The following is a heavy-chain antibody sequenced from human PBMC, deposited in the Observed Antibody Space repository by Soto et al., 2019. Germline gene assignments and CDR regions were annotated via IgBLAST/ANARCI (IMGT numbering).Heavy chain of an antibody. V-gene: IGHV3-48*01. Sequence: EVQLVKSGGGLVQPGGSLRLSCTASGFTFSDYSMDWVRQTPGKGLEWLSYISESSDTIYYADSVKGRFTISRDNAKNSLFLQMSSLRGEDTAVYYCARDKMGELSIADYWGQGTPVTVSS. CDR2: ISESSDTI. CDR3: ARDKMGELSIADY. J-gene: IGHJ4*02. CDR1: GFTFSDYS. D-gene: IGHD3-16*02.